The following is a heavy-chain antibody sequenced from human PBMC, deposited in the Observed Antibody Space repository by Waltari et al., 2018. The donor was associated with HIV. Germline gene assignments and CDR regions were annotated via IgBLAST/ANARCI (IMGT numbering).Heavy chain of an antibody. V-gene: IGHV3-48*03. J-gene: IGHJ4*02. CDR2: ISTTGSTV. Sequence: EVQLVQSGGGLVQPGGSLRLSCAASGFSFSSYEMPWVRQAPGEGLEWVSYISTTGSTVYYADSVKGRFTISRDNAKKSLYLQMNSLRAEDTAVYYCTRGLRLLRSILPFDYWGQGTLVPVSS. CDR3: TRGLRLLRSILPFDY. D-gene: IGHD1-26*01. CDR1: GFSFSSYE.